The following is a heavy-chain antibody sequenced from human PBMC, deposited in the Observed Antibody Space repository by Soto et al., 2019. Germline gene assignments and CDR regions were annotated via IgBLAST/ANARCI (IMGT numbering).Heavy chain of an antibody. CDR3: AREGWLGELLY. V-gene: IGHV1-18*01. J-gene: IGHJ4*02. Sequence: VQLVQSGNEVQRPGASVKVSCKTSGYTFSSYGIIWVRQAPGQGLEWMGWISGYNGNADYAQKFPGRVHMTTDTSTSTVFMELRNLRSDDTALYYCAREGWLGELLYWGQGSLVTVS. D-gene: IGHD3-16*01. CDR2: ISGYNGNA. CDR1: GYTFSSYG.